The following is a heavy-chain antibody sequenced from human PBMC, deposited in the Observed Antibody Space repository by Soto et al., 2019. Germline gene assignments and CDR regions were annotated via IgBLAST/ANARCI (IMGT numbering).Heavy chain of an antibody. CDR3: ARVGGQLVHGVDY. CDR1: GFTFSSYS. Sequence: EVQLVESGGGLVKPGGSLRLSCAASGFTFSSYSMNWVRQAPGKGLEWVSYISSSSSYIYYADSVKGRFTISRDNGKNSLYLQMNSLRAENTAVYYCARVGGQLVHGVDYCGHGTLVTIPS. V-gene: IGHV3-21*01. CDR2: ISSSSSYI. J-gene: IGHJ4*01. D-gene: IGHD6-6*01.